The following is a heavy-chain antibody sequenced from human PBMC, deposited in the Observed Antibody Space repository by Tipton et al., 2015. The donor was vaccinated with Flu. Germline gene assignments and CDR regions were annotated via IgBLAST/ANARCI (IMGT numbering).Heavy chain of an antibody. CDR1: GGSISYYY. D-gene: IGHD3-10*01. CDR2: SYYSGST. V-gene: IGHV4-59*01. J-gene: IGHJ4*02. CDR3: ARDRGWPASLDY. Sequence: TPSLTCSVSGGSISYYYWNWIRQPPGKGLEWIGFSYYSGSTSYNPSLQSRVTISVDTSRNQFSLNLKSVTAADTAVYYCARDRGWPASLDYWGQGILVTVSS.